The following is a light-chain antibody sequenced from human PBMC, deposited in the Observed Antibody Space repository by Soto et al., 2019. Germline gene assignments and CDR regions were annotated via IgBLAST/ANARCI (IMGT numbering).Light chain of an antibody. CDR2: AAS. J-gene: IGKJ1*01. V-gene: IGKV1-39*01. CDR3: QQSYSNPRT. CDR1: QSISSY. Sequence: DIQMTQSPSSLSASVGDRVTITCRASQSISSYLNWYQQKPGKATKVLIYAASSLQSGVPSRFSGSGAGTDFTLTITTLQPEDFATYSCQQSYSNPRTFGQGTKVEIK.